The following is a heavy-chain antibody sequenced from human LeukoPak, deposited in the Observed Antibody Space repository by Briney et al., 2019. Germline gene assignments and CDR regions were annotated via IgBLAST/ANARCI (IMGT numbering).Heavy chain of an antibody. J-gene: IGHJ1*01. V-gene: IGHV3-48*03. D-gene: IGHD4-17*01. Sequence: GGSLRLSCAASGFTFSSYEMNWVRQAPGKGLEWLSYISRSGNAIYYADSMKGRFTISRDNAKNSLYLQMNSLRVEDTAVYYCATATSLDYGDYFFHHWGQGTLVTVPS. CDR2: ISRSGNAI. CDR3: ATATSLDYGDYFFHH. CDR1: GFTFSSYE.